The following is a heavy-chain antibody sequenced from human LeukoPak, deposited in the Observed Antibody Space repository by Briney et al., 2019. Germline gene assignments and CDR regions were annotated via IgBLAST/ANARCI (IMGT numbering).Heavy chain of an antibody. CDR3: ARDKRAATHYYYYMDV. D-gene: IGHD6-25*01. J-gene: IGHJ6*03. CDR1: GFTFNSYW. CDR2: IKQDGSEK. Sequence: GGYLRPFCEASGFTFNSYWMSWVRQAPGKGLEWVANIKQDGSEKYYVDSVKGRFTISRDNAKNSLYLQMNSLRAEDTAVYYCARDKRAATHYYYYMDVWGKGTTVTVSS. V-gene: IGHV3-7*01.